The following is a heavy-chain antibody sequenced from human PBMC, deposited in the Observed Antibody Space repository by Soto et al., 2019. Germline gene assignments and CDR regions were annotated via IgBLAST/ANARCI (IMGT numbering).Heavy chain of an antibody. D-gene: IGHD5-18*01. V-gene: IGHV3-23*01. CDR3: AKSAGNLIHYFDY. CDR2: ISASGGST. J-gene: IGHJ4*02. CDR1: GFTFGTYA. Sequence: EVQLLESGGGLVQPGGSLRLSCAAFGFTFGTYAMTWVRQAPGKGLEWVSTISASGGSTYYADSVKDRFTISRDNSKNTLYVQMNSLRAEDTAVYYCAKSAGNLIHYFDYWGQGTLVTVSS.